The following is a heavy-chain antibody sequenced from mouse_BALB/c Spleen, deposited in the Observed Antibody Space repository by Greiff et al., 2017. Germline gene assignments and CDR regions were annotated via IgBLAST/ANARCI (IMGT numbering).Heavy chain of an antibody. V-gene: IGHV1S137*01. CDR3: AREGLLRRGWFAY. Sequence: QVQLKESGAELVRPGVSVKISCKGSGYTFTDYAMHWVKQSHAKSLEWIGVISTYYGDASYNQKFKGKATMTVDKSSSTAYMELARLTSEDSAIYYCAREGLLRRGWFAYWGQGTLVTVSA. D-gene: IGHD2-3*01. J-gene: IGHJ3*01. CDR2: ISTYYGDA. CDR1: GYTFTDYA.